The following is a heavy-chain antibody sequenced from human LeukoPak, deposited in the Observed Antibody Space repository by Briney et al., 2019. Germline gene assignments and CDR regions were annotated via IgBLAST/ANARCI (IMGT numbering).Heavy chain of an antibody. V-gene: IGHV3-23*01. CDR1: GFTFNIYN. CDR3: AKDSGNSYGYFDY. D-gene: IGHD5-18*01. Sequence: PGGSLRLSCAASGFTFNIYNMSWVRQAPGKGLEWVPAISGSGGSTYYADSVKGRFTISRDNSKNTLYLQMNSLRAEDTAVYYCAKDSGNSYGYFDYWGQGTLVTVSS. J-gene: IGHJ4*02. CDR2: ISGSGGST.